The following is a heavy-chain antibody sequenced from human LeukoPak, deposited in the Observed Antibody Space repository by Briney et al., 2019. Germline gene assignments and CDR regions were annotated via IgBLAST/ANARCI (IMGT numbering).Heavy chain of an antibody. D-gene: IGHD1-26*01. V-gene: IGHV3-53*01. J-gene: IGHJ4*02. Sequence: GGSLRLSCAASGFTVSSNYMSWVRQAPGKGLEWVSVIYSGGSTYYADSVKGRFTISRDNSKNTLYLQMNSLRAEDTAVYYCARRGSYTQHSDHCGQGTLVTVSS. CDR2: IYSGGST. CDR3: ARRGSYTQHSDH. CDR1: GFTVSSNY.